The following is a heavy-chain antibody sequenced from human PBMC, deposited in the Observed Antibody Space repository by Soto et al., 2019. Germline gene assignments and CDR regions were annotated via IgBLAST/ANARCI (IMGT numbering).Heavy chain of an antibody. Sequence: SVKVSSKASGGTFSSYAISWVRQAPGPGPEWMGGIIPIFGTANYAQKFQGRVTITADKSTSTAYMELSSLRSEDTAVYYCAREPSNTSGSRILFDAWGQGALVTVSS. CDR2: IIPIFGTA. CDR1: GGTFSSYA. V-gene: IGHV1-69*06. D-gene: IGHD5-12*01. J-gene: IGHJ5*02. CDR3: AREPSNTSGSRILFDA.